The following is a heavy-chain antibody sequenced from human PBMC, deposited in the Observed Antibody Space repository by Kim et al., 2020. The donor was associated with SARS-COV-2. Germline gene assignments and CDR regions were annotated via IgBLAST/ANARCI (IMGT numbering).Heavy chain of an antibody. CDR2: IRCNGNSYAS. Sequence: GGSLRLSCAASGFTFSGSAIHWVRQAPGKGLEWVGRIRCNGNSYASADAVKGQFRITRDNANYTLSVQMNMLRAKNTALYDYSRTSVSGRMLVDY. J-gene: IGHJ4*01. CDR1: GFTFSGSA. CDR3: SRTSVSGRMLVDY. D-gene: IGHD2-15*01. V-gene: IGHV3-73*01.